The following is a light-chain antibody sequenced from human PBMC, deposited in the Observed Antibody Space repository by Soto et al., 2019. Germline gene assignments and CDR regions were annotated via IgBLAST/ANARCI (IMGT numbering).Light chain of an antibody. Sequence: QSVLTQPPSASGTPGQRVTISCSGSSSNIGSNYVYWYQQLPGTAPKLLIYRNNQRPSGVPDRFSGSKSGTSASLAISGLRSEDEVDYYCAAWDDSLSGRVFGGGTKLTV. CDR2: RNN. J-gene: IGLJ3*02. CDR1: SSNIGSNY. V-gene: IGLV1-47*01. CDR3: AAWDDSLSGRV.